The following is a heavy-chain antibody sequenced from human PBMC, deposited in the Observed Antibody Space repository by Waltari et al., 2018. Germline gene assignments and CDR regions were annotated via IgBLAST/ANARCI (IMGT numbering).Heavy chain of an antibody. J-gene: IGHJ4*02. CDR1: AFNVNTHY. CDR3: TRDRGSYSSSGYALGGMHY. Sequence: EVQLVESGGGLMQPGGSLRLSCATSAFNVNTHYVNWFRQAPGKGLGGVSVIHGDGRTHYADSVKGRFTISRDSSKNTVYLQMDSLRVGDAAVYYCTRDRGSYSSSGYALGGMHYWGQGTLVTVSS. V-gene: IGHV3-53*01. D-gene: IGHD3-16*01. CDR2: IHGDGRT.